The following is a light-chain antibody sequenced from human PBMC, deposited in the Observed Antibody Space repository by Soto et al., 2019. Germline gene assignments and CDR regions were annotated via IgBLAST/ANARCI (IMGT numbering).Light chain of an antibody. V-gene: IGKV1-5*01. CDR3: QQYENIPT. Sequence: DIQMTQSPSTLSASVGDRVTITCRASQSISSWLAWYQQKPGKAPKLLIYAASSLEAGVPSRFRGSGSGTDFTFTISRLKPEDIATYYCQQYENIPTFGQGTRVEIK. CDR1: QSISSW. J-gene: IGKJ5*01. CDR2: AAS.